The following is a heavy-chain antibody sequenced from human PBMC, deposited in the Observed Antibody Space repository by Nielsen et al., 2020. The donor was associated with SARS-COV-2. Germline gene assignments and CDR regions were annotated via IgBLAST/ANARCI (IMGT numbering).Heavy chain of an antibody. Sequence: GESLKISCKASGYIFTNYWIGWVRQMPGKGLEWMGIIYPGDSDIRYSPSFQGHVTFSADINTAYLQWGSLRASDTAMYYCARISVDMSVINPFNIWGQGTMVIVSS. CDR2: IYPGDSDI. CDR3: ARISVDMSVINPFNI. D-gene: IGHD5-24*01. CDR1: GYIFTNYW. J-gene: IGHJ3*02. V-gene: IGHV5-51*01.